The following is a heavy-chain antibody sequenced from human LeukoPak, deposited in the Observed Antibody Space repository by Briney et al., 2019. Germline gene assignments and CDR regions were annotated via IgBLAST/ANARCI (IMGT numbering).Heavy chain of an antibody. J-gene: IGHJ5*02. CDR1: GGSISSYY. CDR3: ARDWFPAARRREFDP. D-gene: IGHD2-2*01. Sequence: PSETLSLTCTVSGGSISSYYWSWIRQPAGKGLEWIGRIYTSGSTNYNPSLKSRVTMSVDTSKNQFSLKLSSVTAADTAVYYCARDWFPAARRREFDPWGQVTLVTVSS. V-gene: IGHV4-4*07. CDR2: IYTSGST.